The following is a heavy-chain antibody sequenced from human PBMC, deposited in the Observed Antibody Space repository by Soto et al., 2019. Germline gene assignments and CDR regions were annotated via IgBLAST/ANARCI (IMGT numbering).Heavy chain of an antibody. CDR3: AAQRDGSGWYSYYYGMDV. J-gene: IGHJ6*02. CDR2: ISGSGGST. V-gene: IGHV3-23*01. CDR1: GFTFSSYA. Sequence: GGSLRLSCAASGFTFSSYAMSWVRQAPGKGLEWVSVISGSGGSTYYADSVKGRFTISRDNSKNTLYLQMNSLRAEDTAVYYCAAQRDGSGWYSYYYGMDVWGQGTTVTVSS. D-gene: IGHD6-19*01.